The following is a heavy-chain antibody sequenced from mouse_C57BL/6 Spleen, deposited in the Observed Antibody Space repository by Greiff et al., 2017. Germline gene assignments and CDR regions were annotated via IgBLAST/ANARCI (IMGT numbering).Heavy chain of an antibody. Sequence: EVMLVESGGGLVKPGGSLKLSCAASGFTFSDYGMHWVRQAPEKGLEWVAYISSGSSTIYYADTVKGRFTISRDNAKNTLFLQMTSLRSEDTAMYYCARGGLWPYYAMDYWGQGTSVTVSS. CDR2: ISSGSSTI. D-gene: IGHD1-1*02. J-gene: IGHJ4*01. CDR1: GFTFSDYG. CDR3: ARGGLWPYYAMDY. V-gene: IGHV5-17*01.